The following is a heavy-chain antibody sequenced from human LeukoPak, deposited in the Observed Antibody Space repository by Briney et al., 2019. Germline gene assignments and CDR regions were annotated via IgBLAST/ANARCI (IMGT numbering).Heavy chain of an antibody. V-gene: IGHV1-2*02. Sequence: GASVKVSCKASGYTFTGYYIHWVRQAPGQGLEWMGWINPNSGGTDYAQKFQGRVTMTRDKSISTAYMELSRLTSDDTAVYYCTRDESGSYTYWGQGTLVTVSS. D-gene: IGHD1-26*01. CDR1: GYTFTGYY. CDR3: TRDESGSYTY. J-gene: IGHJ4*02. CDR2: INPNSGGT.